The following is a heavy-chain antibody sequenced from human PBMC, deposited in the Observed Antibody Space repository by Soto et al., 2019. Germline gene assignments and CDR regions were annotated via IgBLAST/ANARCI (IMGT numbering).Heavy chain of an antibody. Sequence: ASVKVSCKASGYTFTNYDINWVRQAPGQGLEWMGWISAYNGNTNYAQKLQGRVTMTTDTSTSTAYMELRSLRSDDTAVYYCARGLGYDSSGYRHDAFDIWGQGTMVTVSS. V-gene: IGHV1-18*01. CDR3: ARGLGYDSSGYRHDAFDI. CDR1: GYTFTNYD. CDR2: ISAYNGNT. J-gene: IGHJ3*02. D-gene: IGHD3-22*01.